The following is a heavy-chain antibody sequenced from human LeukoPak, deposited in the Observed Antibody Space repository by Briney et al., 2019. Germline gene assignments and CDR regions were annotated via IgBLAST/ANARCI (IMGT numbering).Heavy chain of an antibody. J-gene: IGHJ3*02. CDR1: GGTFSSYA. CDR2: IIPIFGTA. V-gene: IGHV1-69*01. Sequence: GASVKVSCKASGGTFSSYAISWVRQAPGQGLKWMGGIIPIFGTANYAQKFQGRVTITADESTSTAYMELSSLRSEDTAVYYCASPHGSGSYSDAFDIWGQGTMVTVSS. D-gene: IGHD1-26*01. CDR3: ASPHGSGSYSDAFDI.